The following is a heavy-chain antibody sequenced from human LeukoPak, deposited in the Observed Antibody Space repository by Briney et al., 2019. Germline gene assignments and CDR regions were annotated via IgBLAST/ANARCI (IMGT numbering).Heavy chain of an antibody. Sequence: ASVKVSCMASGGTFSSYAISWVRQAPGQGLEWMGRIILILGIVNYTTKSQCRVTITSEKSTSTAYIALNSLTSEATAVYYCASDLGGLSGYDPKAQQFCWGQGTLVTASS. CDR1: GGTFSSYA. CDR2: IILILGIV. V-gene: IGHV1-69*04. D-gene: IGHD5-12*01. J-gene: IGHJ4*02. CDR3: ASDLGGLSGYDPKAQQFC.